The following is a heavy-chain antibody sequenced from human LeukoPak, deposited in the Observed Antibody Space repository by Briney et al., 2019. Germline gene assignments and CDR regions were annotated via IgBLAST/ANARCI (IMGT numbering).Heavy chain of an antibody. D-gene: IGHD4-4*01. Sequence: SVKVSCKASGGTFSSYAISWVRQAPGQGLEWMGRIIPILGIASYAQKFQGRVTITADKSTSTAYMELSSLRSEDTAVYYCARDGYSKPRRMFDYWGQGTLVTVSS. CDR3: ARDGYSKPRRMFDY. V-gene: IGHV1-69*04. CDR2: IIPILGIA. CDR1: GGTFSSYA. J-gene: IGHJ4*02.